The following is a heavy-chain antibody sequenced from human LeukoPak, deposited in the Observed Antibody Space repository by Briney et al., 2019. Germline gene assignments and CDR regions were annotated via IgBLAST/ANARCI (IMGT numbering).Heavy chain of an antibody. CDR2: ISGSGSGGST. Sequence: GGSLRLSCAASGFTFSSSAMSWVRQAPGKGLEWVSSISGSGSGGSTYYADSVKGRFTISRDNAKNSLYLQMNSLRAEDTAVYYCARDFGRYYDILTGPHHWGQGTLVTVSS. CDR3: ARDFGRYYDILTGPHH. CDR1: GFTFSSSA. D-gene: IGHD3-9*01. J-gene: IGHJ5*02. V-gene: IGHV3-23*01.